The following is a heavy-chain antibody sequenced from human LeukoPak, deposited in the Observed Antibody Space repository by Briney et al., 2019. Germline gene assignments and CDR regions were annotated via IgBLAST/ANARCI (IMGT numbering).Heavy chain of an antibody. J-gene: IGHJ4*02. D-gene: IGHD1/OR15-1a*01. CDR1: GFTFSSYF. Sequence: GGSLRLSCGASGFTFSSYFMTWVRQAPGIGLQWVATIRPRGDNTYYADSVKGRFTISRDNSKNTLHLEMNSLRVGDTAVYYCVTRGTTATKYIENWGQETLVTVS. CDR3: VTRGTTATKYIEN. CDR2: IRPRGDNT. V-gene: IGHV3-23*01.